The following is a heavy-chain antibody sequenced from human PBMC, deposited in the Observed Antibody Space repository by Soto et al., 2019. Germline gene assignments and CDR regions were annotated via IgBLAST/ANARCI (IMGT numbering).Heavy chain of an antibody. V-gene: IGHV4-30-4*01. CDR3: ARGVSGYYYELANFDY. CDR2: IYYSGST. Sequence: SSETLSLTCTVSGGSISSGDYYWSWIRQPPGKGLEWIGYIYYSGSTYYNPSLKSRVTISVDTSKNQFSLKLSSVTAADTAVYYCARGVSGYYYELANFDYWGQGTLVTVSS. J-gene: IGHJ4*02. CDR1: GGSISSGDYY. D-gene: IGHD3-22*01.